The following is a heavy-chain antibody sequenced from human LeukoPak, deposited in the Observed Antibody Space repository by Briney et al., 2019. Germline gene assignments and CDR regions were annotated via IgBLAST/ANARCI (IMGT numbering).Heavy chain of an antibody. V-gene: IGHV3-21*01. Sequence: GGSLRLSCAASGFTFSTYSMNWVRQAPGKGLEWVSSISSSSSSIYYSDSMKGRFTVSRDNAKNSLYLQMNSLRDEDTAVYYCAGSLRGGGWCMYWGQGTLVTVSS. CDR1: GFTFSTYS. CDR2: ISSSSSSI. J-gene: IGHJ4*02. D-gene: IGHD6-19*01. CDR3: AGSLRGGGWCMY.